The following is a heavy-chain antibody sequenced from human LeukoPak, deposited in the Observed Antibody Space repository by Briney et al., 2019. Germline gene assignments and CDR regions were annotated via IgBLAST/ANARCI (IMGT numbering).Heavy chain of an antibody. Sequence: SETLSLTCTVSGGSISSGGYYWSWIRQHPGKGLEWIGYIYYSGSTYYNPSLKSRVTISVDTSKNQFSLKLSSVTAADTAVYYCASGTGDPGVFDYWGQGTLVTVSS. CDR1: GGSISSGGYY. CDR3: ASGTGDPGVFDY. V-gene: IGHV4-31*03. J-gene: IGHJ4*02. CDR2: IYYSGST. D-gene: IGHD7-27*01.